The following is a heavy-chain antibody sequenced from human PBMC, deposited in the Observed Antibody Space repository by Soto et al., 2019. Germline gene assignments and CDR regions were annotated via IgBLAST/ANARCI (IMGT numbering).Heavy chain of an antibody. CDR2: IIPILGIA. Sequence: SVKVSCKASGGTFSSYTISWVRQVPGQGLEWMGRIIPILGIANYAQKFQGRVTITADKSTSTAYMELSSLRSEDTAVYYCARPTTDYYYYYMDVWGKGTTVTVSS. CDR3: ARPTTDYYYYYMDV. CDR1: GGTFSSYT. D-gene: IGHD1-26*01. V-gene: IGHV1-69*02. J-gene: IGHJ6*03.